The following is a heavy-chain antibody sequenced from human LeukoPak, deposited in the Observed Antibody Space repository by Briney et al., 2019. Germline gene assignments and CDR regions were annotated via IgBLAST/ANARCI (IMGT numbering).Heavy chain of an antibody. D-gene: IGHD6-13*01. CDR3: ARGRLEAAATDDY. Sequence: ASVKVSCKASGHTFTGYYMHWVRQAPGPGLEWMGWVNPNSGGTRYAQRFQDRVTMTRDTSITTAYMELSRLRSDDTAVYFCARGRLEAAATDDYWGQGTLVTVSS. CDR2: VNPNSGGT. J-gene: IGHJ4*02. V-gene: IGHV1-2*02. CDR1: GHTFTGYY.